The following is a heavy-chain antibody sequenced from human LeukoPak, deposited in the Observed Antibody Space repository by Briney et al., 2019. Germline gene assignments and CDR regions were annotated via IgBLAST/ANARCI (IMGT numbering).Heavy chain of an antibody. CDR2: INHDGSNT. Sequence: GGSLRLSCATSGFTFTTFWMHWVRQAPGKGLVWVSRINHDGSNTNYADSVKGRFTISRDNAKNTVYLQMNSLRAEDTAVYYCVRDWGYDSSGYWQKYFDTWGQGTLATVSS. CDR3: VRDWGYDSSGYWQKYFDT. D-gene: IGHD3-22*01. CDR1: GFTFTTFW. J-gene: IGHJ4*02. V-gene: IGHV3-74*01.